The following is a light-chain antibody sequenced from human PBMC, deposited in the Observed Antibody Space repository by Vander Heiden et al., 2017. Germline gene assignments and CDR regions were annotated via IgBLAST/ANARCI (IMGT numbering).Light chain of an antibody. CDR1: QSIRSY. Sequence: IQMTQSPSSLSASVGDRVTITCRASQSIRSYLNWYQQKPGKAPKLLIYAASSLQSGVPSRFSGSGSGTDFTLTISSLQPEDFATYYCQQSYSTPWFTFGPGTKVDIK. V-gene: IGKV1-39*01. J-gene: IGKJ3*01. CDR3: QQSYSTPWFT. CDR2: AAS.